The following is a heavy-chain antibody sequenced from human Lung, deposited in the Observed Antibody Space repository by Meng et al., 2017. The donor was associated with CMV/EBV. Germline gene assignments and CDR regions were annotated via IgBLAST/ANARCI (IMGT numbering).Heavy chain of an antibody. D-gene: IGHD1-26*01. CDR3: AKWGSGSYLDS. V-gene: IGHV3-30*02. J-gene: IGHJ4*02. CDR1: GFIFSTYG. CDR2: IRYDERYK. Sequence: GGSLRLSCAASGFIFSTYGMHWVRQAPGKGLEWVAFIRYDERYKYYADSVKGRFTISRDNSKNTLYLQMNSLRADDTAVYYCAKWGSGSYLDSWGQGTLVTVSS.